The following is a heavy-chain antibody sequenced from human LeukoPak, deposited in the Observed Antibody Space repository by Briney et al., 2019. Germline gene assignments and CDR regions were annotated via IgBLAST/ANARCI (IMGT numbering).Heavy chain of an antibody. CDR2: IYVSGTT. CDR3: ARAGIAKAPLRATPFAY. Sequence: SETLSLTCTVSGGSFGNYYWSWIRQPPGKGLEWIGYIYVSGTTNYNPSLKSRVTISVDTSKNQFSLKLSSVTAADTAVYYCARAGIAKAPLRATPFAYWGQGTLVTVSS. CDR1: GGSFGNYY. D-gene: IGHD1-26*01. V-gene: IGHV4-59*01. J-gene: IGHJ4*02.